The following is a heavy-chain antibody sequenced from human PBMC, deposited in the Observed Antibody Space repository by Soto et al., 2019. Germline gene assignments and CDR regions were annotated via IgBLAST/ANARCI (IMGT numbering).Heavy chain of an antibody. J-gene: IGHJ5*02. D-gene: IGHD3-10*01. CDR3: ARDRYFGSGSPAWFDP. CDR1: GGTFSSYA. V-gene: IGHV1-69*12. Sequence: QVQLVQSGAEVKKPGSSVKVSCKASGGTFSSYAISWVRQAPGQGLEWMGGIIPIFGTANYAQKFQGKVTITADESTSTAYMELSSLRSEDTAVYYCARDRYFGSGSPAWFDPWGKGTLVTVSS. CDR2: IIPIFGTA.